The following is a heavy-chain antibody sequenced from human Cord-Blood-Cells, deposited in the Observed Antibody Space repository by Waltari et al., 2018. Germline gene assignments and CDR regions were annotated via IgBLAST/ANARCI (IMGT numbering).Heavy chain of an antibody. CDR2: IYYSGST. D-gene: IGHD4-17*01. J-gene: IGHJ4*02. CDR1: GGALSSYY. Sequence: VQLQESGTGPLKPWESLSPTCDVPGGALSSYYWSWTRQPPGKGLEWIGYIYYSGSTNYNPSLKSRVTISLDTSKNQFSLKLSSVTAADTAVYYCARQGPSYGDYDYWGQGTLVTVSS. V-gene: IGHV4-59*01. CDR3: ARQGPSYGDYDY.